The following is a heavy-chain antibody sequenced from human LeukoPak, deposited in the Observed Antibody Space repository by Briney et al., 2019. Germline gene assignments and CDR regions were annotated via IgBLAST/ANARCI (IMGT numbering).Heavy chain of an antibody. J-gene: IGHJ4*02. D-gene: IGHD3-10*01. CDR1: GFTFSSYS. CDR2: ISSSSSTI. V-gene: IGHV3-48*04. Sequence: GGSLRLSCAASGFTFSSYSMNWVRQAPGKGLEWVSYISSSSSTIYYADSVKGRFTISRDNAKNSLYLQMNSLRAEDTAVYYCARAGDIWLDPGDRLDYWGQGTLVTVSS. CDR3: ARAGDIWLDPGDRLDY.